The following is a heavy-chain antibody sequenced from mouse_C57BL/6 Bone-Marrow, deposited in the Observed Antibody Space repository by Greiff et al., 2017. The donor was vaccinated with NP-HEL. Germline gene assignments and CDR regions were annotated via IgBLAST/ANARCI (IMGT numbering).Heavy chain of an antibody. CDR3: ARDGVTTDYFDY. Sequence: EVKLMESGGGLVKPGGSLKLSCAASGFTFSSYAMSWVRQTPEKRLEWVATISDGGSYTYYPDTVTGRFTISSDNAKNNLYLQMSHLKSEDTAMYYCARDGVTTDYFDYWGQGTTLTVSS. CDR1: GFTFSSYA. D-gene: IGHD2-2*01. CDR2: ISDGGSYT. V-gene: IGHV5-4*01. J-gene: IGHJ2*01.